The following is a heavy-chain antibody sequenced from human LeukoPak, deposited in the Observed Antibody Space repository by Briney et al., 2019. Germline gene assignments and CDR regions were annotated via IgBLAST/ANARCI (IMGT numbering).Heavy chain of an antibody. D-gene: IGHD5-12*01. CDR2: ISNSGVAT. CDR1: GFTFRDFA. J-gene: IGHJ4*02. V-gene: IGHV3-64D*09. CDR3: IKDAGYSAYDSLDS. Sequence: GGSLRLSCSVSGFTFRDFAMHWVRQAPGKGLQYVSSISNSGVATYYADSVKGRFTISRDNYKNTLYLQMSSLRTEDTAVYYCIKDAGYSAYDSLDSWGQGTPVTVSS.